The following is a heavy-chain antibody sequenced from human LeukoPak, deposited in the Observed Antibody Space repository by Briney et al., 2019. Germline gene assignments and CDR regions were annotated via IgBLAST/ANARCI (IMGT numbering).Heavy chain of an antibody. Sequence: SVKVSCKASGGTFSSYAISWVRQAPGQGPEWMGRIIPIFGTANYAQKFQDRVTITTDESTNTAYMELSSLRSEDTAVYYCARILSSTQDTAFQHWGQGTLVTVSS. D-gene: IGHD5-18*01. J-gene: IGHJ1*01. CDR3: ARILSSTQDTAFQH. CDR2: IIPIFGTA. CDR1: GGTFSSYA. V-gene: IGHV1-69*05.